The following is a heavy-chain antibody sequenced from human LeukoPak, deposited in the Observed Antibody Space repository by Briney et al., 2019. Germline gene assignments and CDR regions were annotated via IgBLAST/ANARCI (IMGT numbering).Heavy chain of an antibody. CDR3: ARDYGGNREVYYFDY. Sequence: GGSLRLSCAASGFTFSTSGMNWVRQAPGKGLEGVSSITGSSSSIYYRDSVKGRFTISRDNAKNSLYLQMNSLRAEDTAVYYCARDYGGNREVYYFDYWGQGTLVTVSS. J-gene: IGHJ4*02. CDR2: ITGSSSSI. CDR1: GFTFSTSG. D-gene: IGHD4-23*01. V-gene: IGHV3-21*04.